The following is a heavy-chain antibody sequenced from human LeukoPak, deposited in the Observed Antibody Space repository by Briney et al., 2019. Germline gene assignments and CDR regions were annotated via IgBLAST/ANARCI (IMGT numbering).Heavy chain of an antibody. CDR3: AKDSSSSNYYFGMDV. V-gene: IGHV3-23*01. CDR2: ISGAGGGT. CDR1: GFTFSSYA. J-gene: IGHJ6*02. Sequence: GGSLRLSCAASGFTFSSYALNWVRQTPGKGLEWVSAISGAGGGTYYADSVKGRFTISRDNSKNTLYLQMNSLRAEDTAVYCCAKDSSSSNYYFGMDVWGQGTTVTVSS. D-gene: IGHD6-6*01.